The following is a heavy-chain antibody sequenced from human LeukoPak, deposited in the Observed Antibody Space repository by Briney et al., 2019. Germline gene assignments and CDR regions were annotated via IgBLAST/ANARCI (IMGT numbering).Heavy chain of an antibody. CDR2: IYTSGST. CDR3: ARDGYVGAFGP. V-gene: IGHV4-4*07. Sequence: SETLSLTCTVSGGSISSYYWSWIRQPAGKGLEWIGRIYTSGSTNYNPPLKSRVTMSVDTSKNQFSLKLSSVTAADTAVYHCARDGYVGAFGPWGQGTLVTVSS. J-gene: IGHJ5*02. CDR1: GGSISSYY. D-gene: IGHD1-26*01.